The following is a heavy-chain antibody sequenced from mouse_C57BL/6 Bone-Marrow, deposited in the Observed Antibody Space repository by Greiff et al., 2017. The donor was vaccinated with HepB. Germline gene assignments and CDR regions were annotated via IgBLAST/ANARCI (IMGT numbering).Heavy chain of an antibody. V-gene: IGHV14-4*01. Sequence: EVKLVESGAELVRPGASVKLSCTASGFNIKDDYMHWVKQRPEQGLEWIGWIDPENGDTEYASKFQGKATITADTSSNTAYLQLSSLTSEDTAVYYCTMVTAMDYWGQGTSVTVSS. CDR1: GFNIKDDY. CDR3: TMVTAMDY. J-gene: IGHJ4*01. D-gene: IGHD2-2*01. CDR2: IDPENGDT.